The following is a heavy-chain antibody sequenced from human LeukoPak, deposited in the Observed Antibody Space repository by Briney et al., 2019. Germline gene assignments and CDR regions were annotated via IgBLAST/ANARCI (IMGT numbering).Heavy chain of an antibody. V-gene: IGHV1-18*01. Sequence: ASVKVSCKASGYTFTSYGIGWVRQAPGQGLEWMGWISAYNGNTNYAQKLQGRVTMTTDTSTSTAYMELRSLRSDDTAVYYCARASHYDFWSGYLTDDFDYWGQGTLVTVSS. CDR2: ISAYNGNT. D-gene: IGHD3-3*01. CDR1: GYTFTSYG. CDR3: ARASHYDFWSGYLTDDFDY. J-gene: IGHJ4*02.